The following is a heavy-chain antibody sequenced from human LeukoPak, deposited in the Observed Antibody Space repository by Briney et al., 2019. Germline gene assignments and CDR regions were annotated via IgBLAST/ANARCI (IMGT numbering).Heavy chain of an antibody. CDR1: GYTFTSYY. V-gene: IGHV1-46*01. J-gene: IGHJ6*03. Sequence: EASVKVSCKASGYTFTSYYMHWVRQAPGQGLEWMGIINPSGGSTSYAQKIQGRVTMTRDTSTSTVYMELSSLRSEDTAVYYCARGGADCSSAICPPEYYYYMDVWGKGTTVTVSS. CDR3: ARGGADCSSAICPPEYYYYMDV. D-gene: IGHD2-2*01. CDR2: INPSGGST.